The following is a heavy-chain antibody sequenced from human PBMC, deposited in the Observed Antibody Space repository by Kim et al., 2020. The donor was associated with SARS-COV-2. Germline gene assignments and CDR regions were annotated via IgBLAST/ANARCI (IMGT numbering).Heavy chain of an antibody. CDR1: GYRFTSYW. D-gene: IGHD6-13*01. CDR3: ARQGSSWYFSAGA. Sequence: GASLKISCKGSGYRFTSYWIGWVRQMPGKGLEWMGIIYPGDSDTRYSPSFQGQVTISADKSISTAYPQWSSLKASDTAMYYCARQGSSWYFSAGAWGQGTLVTVSS. J-gene: IGHJ5*02. CDR2: IYPGDSDT. V-gene: IGHV5-51*01.